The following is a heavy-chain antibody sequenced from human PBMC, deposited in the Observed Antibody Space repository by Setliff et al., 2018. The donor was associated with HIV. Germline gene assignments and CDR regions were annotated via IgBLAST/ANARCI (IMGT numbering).Heavy chain of an antibody. V-gene: IGHV3-30*02. D-gene: IGHD3-9*01. CDR2: IEHDGSKK. CDR1: GFTFSTYG. J-gene: IGHJ5*02. CDR3: ARDNGRYFDRGWFDP. Sequence: PGGSLRLSCAVSGFTFSTYGMHWVRQAPGKGLEWVTFIEHDGSKKFYADSVKGRFTISRDNSKNTLYLQMNSLRAEDTAIYYCARDNGRYFDRGWFDPWGQGALVTVS.